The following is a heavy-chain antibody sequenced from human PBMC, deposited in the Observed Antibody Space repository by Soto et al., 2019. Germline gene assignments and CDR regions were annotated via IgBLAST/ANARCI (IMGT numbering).Heavy chain of an antibody. D-gene: IGHD6-19*01. CDR1: GYNFRDYA. J-gene: IGHJ5*02. CDR2: MNPNTGNI. Sequence: QVQLVQSGAEVKRPGASVRVSCKASGYNFRDYALHWVRRAPGQSLEWIGWMNPNTGNIKYSHKFQDRVSLTRDTGATTAYMVLGGLRSDDTAVYFCAREGAVAQNWLAPWGQGTLVTVSS. V-gene: IGHV1-3*01. CDR3: AREGAVAQNWLAP.